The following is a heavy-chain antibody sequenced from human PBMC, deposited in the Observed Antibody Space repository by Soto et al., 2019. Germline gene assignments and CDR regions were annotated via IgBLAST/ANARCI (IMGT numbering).Heavy chain of an antibody. Sequence: EVQLVESGGGLVQPGGSLRLSCAASGFTFSAYWMHWVRQAPGKGLVWVSRIHSNGNITTYADVVKGRFTISRDNAKNTLYLQMNSLRAEDTAVYYCARSVRSGTYPYYYYAMDVWGQGTTVTVSS. CDR2: IHSNGNIT. V-gene: IGHV3-74*03. CDR1: GFTFSAYW. CDR3: ARSVRSGTYPYYYYAMDV. J-gene: IGHJ6*02. D-gene: IGHD3-10*01.